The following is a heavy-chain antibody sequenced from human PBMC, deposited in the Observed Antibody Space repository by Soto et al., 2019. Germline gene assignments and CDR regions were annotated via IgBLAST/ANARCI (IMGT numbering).Heavy chain of an antibody. Sequence: QLPLQESGSGLVKPSQTLSLTCAVSGGSISSGGYSWSWIRQSPGKGLEWIGYIYHSGSTYYNPSLKSRVTISVDRSKNQFSLKLSSVTAADTAVYYCARVPDRWGQGTLVTVSS. CDR3: ARVPDR. D-gene: IGHD2-2*01. V-gene: IGHV4-30-2*06. CDR1: GGSISSGGYS. CDR2: IYHSGST. J-gene: IGHJ5*02.